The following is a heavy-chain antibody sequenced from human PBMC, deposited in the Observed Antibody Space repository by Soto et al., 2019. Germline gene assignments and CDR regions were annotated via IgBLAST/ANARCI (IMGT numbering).Heavy chain of an antibody. V-gene: IGHV1-69*12. CDR3: ARDKDRQQLGGNYYYILDV. Sequence: QVQLMQSGAEVKKPGSSVKVSCKASGGTFSTSAISWVRQAPGEGLEWVGGIMPVFATPDYAQKFQGRVTISADESTTTAYLELPSLTTEDTAVYYCARDKDRQQLGGNYYYILDVWGQGTAITVSS. CDR2: IMPVFATP. CDR1: GGTFSTSA. J-gene: IGHJ6*02. D-gene: IGHD3-3*02.